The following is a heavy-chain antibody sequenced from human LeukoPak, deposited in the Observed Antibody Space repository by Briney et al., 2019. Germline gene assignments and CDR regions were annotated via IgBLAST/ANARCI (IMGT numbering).Heavy chain of an antibody. J-gene: IGHJ6*02. Sequence: SETLSLTCSVSGVSISAYYWSWIRQPAGKGLEWIGRIYPGESIYASENTNYNPSLKSRVTISVDTSKNQFSLKLSSVTAADTAVYYCARGDLSLGYSSSWYYYYYGMDVWGQGTTVTVSS. CDR1: GVSISAYY. D-gene: IGHD6-13*01. V-gene: IGHV4-4*07. CDR3: ARGDLSLGYSSSWYYYYYGMDV. CDR2: IYPGESIYASENT.